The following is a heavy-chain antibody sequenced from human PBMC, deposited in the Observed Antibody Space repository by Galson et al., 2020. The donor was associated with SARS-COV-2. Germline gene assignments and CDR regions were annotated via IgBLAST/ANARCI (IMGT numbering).Heavy chain of an antibody. CDR2: IYISERT. D-gene: IGHD1-26*01. CDR1: GGSISSGSYY. CDR3: ARESRWELYLYY. J-gene: IGHJ4*02. V-gene: IGHV4-61*02. Sequence: SQTLSLTCTVSGGSISSGSYYWSWIRQPAGKGLEWIGRIYISERTNYNPSLKSRVTISVDPSKNQLSLKLSSVTAADTAVYYCARESRWELYLYYWGQGTLVTVSS.